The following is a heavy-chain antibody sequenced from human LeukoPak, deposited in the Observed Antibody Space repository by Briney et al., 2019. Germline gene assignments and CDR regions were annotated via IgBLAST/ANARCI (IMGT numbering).Heavy chain of an antibody. CDR2: IYYSGST. CDR1: GGSISSGGYY. Sequence: PSETLSLTCTVSGGSISSGGYYWSWIRQHPGKGLEWIGYIYYSGSTYYNPSLKSRVTMSVDTSKNQFSLKLSSVTAADTAVYYCARLGAGPTYYDFWSGYSSFYFDYWGQGTLVTVSS. CDR3: ARLGAGPTYYDFWSGYSSFYFDY. D-gene: IGHD3-3*01. V-gene: IGHV4-31*03. J-gene: IGHJ4*02.